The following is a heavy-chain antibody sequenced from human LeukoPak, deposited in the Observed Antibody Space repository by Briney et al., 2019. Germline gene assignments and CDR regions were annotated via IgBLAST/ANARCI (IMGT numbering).Heavy chain of an antibody. Sequence: ASVKVSCKASGYTFTGYYMHWVRQAPGQGPEWMGWINPNSGGTNYAQKFQGRVTMTRDTSISTAYMELSRLRSDDTAVYYCARGVVVVPAAEMRNPYYYYYYMDVWGKGTTVTVSS. CDR2: INPNSGGT. J-gene: IGHJ6*03. CDR1: GYTFTGYY. V-gene: IGHV1-2*02. CDR3: ARGVVVVPAAEMRNPYYYYYYMDV. D-gene: IGHD2-2*01.